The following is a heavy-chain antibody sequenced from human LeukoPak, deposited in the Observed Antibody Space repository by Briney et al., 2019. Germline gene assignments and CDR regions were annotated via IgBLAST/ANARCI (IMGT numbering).Heavy chain of an antibody. V-gene: IGHV5-51*01. D-gene: IGHD7-27*01. CDR1: GYSFTNYG. CDR3: ARPNWARRYFDY. CDR2: IYPFNSES. J-gene: IGHJ4*02. Sequence: GESLKISCKVSGYSFTNYGIGLVRQMPGKGLEWMGIIYPFNSESRYSPSFQGQVTISADKSITTAYLQWSSLKASDTAMYYCARPNWARRYFDYWGQGTLVTVSS.